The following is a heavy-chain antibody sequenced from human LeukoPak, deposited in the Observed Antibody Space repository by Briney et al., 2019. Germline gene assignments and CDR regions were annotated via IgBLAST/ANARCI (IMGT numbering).Heavy chain of an antibody. CDR2: ISSSSIYI. CDR1: GFTFSSFA. CDR3: ARDPLGYCSSTSCYASWFDP. Sequence: PGGSLRLSCAASGFTFSSFAMSWVRQAPGKGLEWVSSISSSSIYIYDADSVKGRFTISRDNAKNSLYLQMNSLRAEDTAVYYCARDPLGYCSSTSCYASWFDPWGQGTLVTVSS. J-gene: IGHJ5*02. V-gene: IGHV3-21*01. D-gene: IGHD2-2*01.